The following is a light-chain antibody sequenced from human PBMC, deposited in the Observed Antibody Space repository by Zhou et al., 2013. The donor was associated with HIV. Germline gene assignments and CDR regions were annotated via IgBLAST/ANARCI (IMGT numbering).Light chain of an antibody. CDR2: GTS. J-gene: IGKJ2*04. Sequence: EIVLTQSPDTLYLSPGERATLSCRVSQAIPGLYLAWYQQRPGQAPRLLIHGTSTRAAGVPDRFTGTGSGTDFSLTISGLEPDDFAVYYCQQYGSSPSSFAQGTKLEIK. V-gene: IGKV3-20*01. CDR1: QAIPGLY. CDR3: QQYGSSPSS.